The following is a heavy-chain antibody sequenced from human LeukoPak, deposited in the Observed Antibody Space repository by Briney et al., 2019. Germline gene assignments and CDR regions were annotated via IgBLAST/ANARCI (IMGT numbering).Heavy chain of an antibody. D-gene: IGHD6-19*01. V-gene: IGHV3-30*04. CDR1: GFTFSSYA. CDR2: ISYDGSNK. J-gene: IGHJ5*02. CDR3: ARDRRSGWYWFDP. Sequence: GGSLRLSCAASGFTFSSYAMHWVRQAPGKGLEWVAVISYDGSNKYYADSVKGRFTISRDNSKNTLYLQMNSLRAEDTAVYYCARDRRSGWYWFDPWGQGTLVTVSS.